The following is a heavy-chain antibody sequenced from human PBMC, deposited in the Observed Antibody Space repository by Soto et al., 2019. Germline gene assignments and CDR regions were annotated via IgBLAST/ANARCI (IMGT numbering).Heavy chain of an antibody. V-gene: IGHV6-1*01. CDR1: GDSVSSNSAA. Sequence: SQTLSLTCAISGDSVSSNSAAWNWIRQSPSRGLEWLGRTYYRSKWYNDYAVSVKSRITINPDTSKNQFSLQLNSVTPEDTAVYYCAREYSSGWSYYYYYYMDVWGKGTTVTVS. J-gene: IGHJ6*03. D-gene: IGHD6-19*01. CDR3: AREYSSGWSYYYYYYMDV. CDR2: TYYRSKWYN.